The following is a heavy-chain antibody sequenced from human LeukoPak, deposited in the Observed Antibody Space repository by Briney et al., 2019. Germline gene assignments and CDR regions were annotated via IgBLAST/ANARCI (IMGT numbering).Heavy chain of an antibody. V-gene: IGHV3-23*01. CDR1: GFTFSSHA. J-gene: IGHJ4*02. CDR3: ARDPGVVAFHYFDL. D-gene: IGHD3-3*01. CDR2: IGGHGGST. Sequence: QPGGSLRLSCAASGFTFSSHAMAWVRQAPGKGLEWVSAIGGHGGSTYYADSVKGRFTISRDNSKNTVYLQMNSLRAEDTAVSYCARDPGVVAFHYFDLWGQGTLVTVSS.